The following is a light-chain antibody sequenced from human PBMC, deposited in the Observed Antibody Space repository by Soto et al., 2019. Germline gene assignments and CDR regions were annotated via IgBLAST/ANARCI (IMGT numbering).Light chain of an antibody. CDR3: QSYDNSLSGSWI. V-gene: IGLV1-40*01. Sequence: QSVLTQPPSVSGAPGLRVTISCTGNSTNIGAGYDVHWYQQLPGTAPKLLIYGDNNRPSGVPDRFSGSKSGTSASLAITGLQAEDEADDYCQSYDNSLSGSWIFGGGTKVTVL. CDR2: GDN. J-gene: IGLJ2*01. CDR1: STNIGAGYD.